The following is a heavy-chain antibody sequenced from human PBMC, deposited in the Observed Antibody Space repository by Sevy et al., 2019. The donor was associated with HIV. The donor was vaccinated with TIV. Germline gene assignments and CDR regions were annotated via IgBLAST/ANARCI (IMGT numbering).Heavy chain of an antibody. CDR2: IKQDGLEK. D-gene: IGHD6-19*01. V-gene: IGHV3-7*03. Sequence: GGSLRLSCVASGFAFSTYWMSWVRQAPGKGLEWVAHIKQDGLEKYYVDSVKGRFTISGDNAKNSLYLQMNSLRAEDTAVYYCARDYSSGWYTWFDPWGQGTLVTVSS. CDR3: ARDYSSGWYTWFDP. CDR1: GFAFSTYW. J-gene: IGHJ5*02.